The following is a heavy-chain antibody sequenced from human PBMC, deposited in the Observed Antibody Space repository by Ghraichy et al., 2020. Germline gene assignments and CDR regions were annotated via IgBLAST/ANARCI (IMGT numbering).Heavy chain of an antibody. CDR3: TRDVWGILDH. Sequence: GGSLRLSCAASGFIFKNYWMRWVRQTPGKGLECVADINEDGSEENYADSVRGRFTISRDNTKNSLFLEMSSLTGADTAVYYCTRDVWGILDHWGHGTPVTVSS. CDR1: GFIFKNYW. CDR2: INEDGSEE. V-gene: IGHV3-7*01. J-gene: IGHJ4*01. D-gene: IGHD3-16*01.